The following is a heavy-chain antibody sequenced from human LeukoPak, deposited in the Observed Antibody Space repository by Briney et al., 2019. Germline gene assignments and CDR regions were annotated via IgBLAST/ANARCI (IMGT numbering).Heavy chain of an antibody. CDR3: ARDSGYAFDT. CDR2: ISSDGRNK. D-gene: IGHD2-15*01. V-gene: IGHV3-30*03. Sequence: GTSLRLSCAASGFTFSSYGMHWVRQAPGKGLEWVAVISSDGRNKYYGDSVKGRFTISRDNSKNTLCLQMNSLRPEDTAVYHCARDSGYAFDTWGQGTMVTVSS. CDR1: GFTFSSYG. J-gene: IGHJ3*02.